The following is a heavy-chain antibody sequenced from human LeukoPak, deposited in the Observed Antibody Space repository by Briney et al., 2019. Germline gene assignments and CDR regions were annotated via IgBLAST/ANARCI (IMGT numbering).Heavy chain of an antibody. D-gene: IGHD4-17*01. CDR3: ARESYGEEDN. V-gene: IGHV1-46*01. J-gene: IGHJ4*02. Sequence: ASVKVSCKASGYTFTTYYIHWVRQAPGQGLEWMGIINPSGGSTDYTQKFQGRVTMTRDTSTSTVYMELSSLRSEDTAVYYCARESYGEEDNWGQGTLVTVSS. CDR1: GYTFTTYY. CDR2: INPSGGST.